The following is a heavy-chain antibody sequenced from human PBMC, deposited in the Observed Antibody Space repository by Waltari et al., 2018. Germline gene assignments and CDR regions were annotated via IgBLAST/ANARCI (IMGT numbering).Heavy chain of an antibody. J-gene: IGHJ4*02. CDR2: IYTSGST. V-gene: IGHV4-4*07. D-gene: IGHD4-17*01. Sequence: QVQLQESGPGLVKPSETLSLTCTVSGGSISSYYWSWIRQPAGKGLEWIGRIYTSGSTNYNPSLKSGVTMSVDTSKNQFSLKLSSVTAADTAVYYWATGEDYGDYEAFDYWGQGTLVTVSS. CDR3: ATGEDYGDYEAFDY. CDR1: GGSISSYY.